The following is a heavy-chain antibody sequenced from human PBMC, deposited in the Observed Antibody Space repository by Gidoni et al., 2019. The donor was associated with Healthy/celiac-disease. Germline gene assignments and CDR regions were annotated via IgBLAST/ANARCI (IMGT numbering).Heavy chain of an antibody. V-gene: IGHV3-48*02. D-gene: IGHD2-2*01. CDR2: ISSSSSTI. Sequence: EVQLVESGGGLVQPGGSLRLSCAASGFTFSRYSMNWVRQAPGKGLEWVSYISSSSSTIYYADSVKGRFTISRDNAKNSLYLQMNSLRDEDTAVYYCARAWGYCSSTSCPHYYYGMDVWGQGTTVTVSS. CDR3: ARAWGYCSSTSCPHYYYGMDV. CDR1: GFTFSRYS. J-gene: IGHJ6*02.